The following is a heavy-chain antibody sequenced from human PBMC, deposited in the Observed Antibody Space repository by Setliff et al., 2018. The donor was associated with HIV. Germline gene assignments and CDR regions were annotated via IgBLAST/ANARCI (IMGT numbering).Heavy chain of an antibody. D-gene: IGHD3-16*01. CDR2: IDHIGST. V-gene: IGHV4-34*01. CDR3: ARRAMWGDLDY. J-gene: IGHJ4*02. Sequence: SETLFLTCGVSGETFRGYKWSWIRQSPGKGLEWIGEIDHIGSTTYNPSLKTRITMSSDTSKRQFSLKLSSVTAADTATYYCARRAMWGDLDYWGQGALVTVSS. CDR1: GETFRGYK.